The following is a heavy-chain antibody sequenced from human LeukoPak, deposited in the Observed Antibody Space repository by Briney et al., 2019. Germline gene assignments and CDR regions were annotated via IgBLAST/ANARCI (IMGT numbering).Heavy chain of an antibody. CDR1: GGSISSGGYY. V-gene: IGHV4-30-2*01. CDR2: IYHSGST. J-gene: IGHJ4*02. Sequence: PLETLSLTCTVSGGSISSGGYYWSWIRQPPGKGLEWIGYIYHSGSTYYNPSLKSRVTISVDRSKNQFSLKLSSVTAADTAVYYCARGRYYDSSGYLYYFDYWGQGTLVTVSS. CDR3: ARGRYYDSSGYLYYFDY. D-gene: IGHD3-22*01.